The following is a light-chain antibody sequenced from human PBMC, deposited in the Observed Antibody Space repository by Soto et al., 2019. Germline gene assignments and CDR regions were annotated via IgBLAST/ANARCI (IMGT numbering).Light chain of an antibody. J-gene: IGLJ2*01. CDR3: AAWDNSLSGPR. V-gene: IGLV1-44*01. CDR2: SNN. Sequence: QSVLTQPPSASGTPGQRVTISCSGSSYNIGSNTVNWYQQLPGTAPKLLIYSNNQRPSGVPDRFSGSKSGTSASLAISGLQSEDEADYYCAAWDNSLSGPRFGGGTKVTVL. CDR1: SYNIGSNT.